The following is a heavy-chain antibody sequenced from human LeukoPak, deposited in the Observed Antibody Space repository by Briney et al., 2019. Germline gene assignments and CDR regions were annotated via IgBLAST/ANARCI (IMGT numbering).Heavy chain of an antibody. D-gene: IGHD3-3*01. J-gene: IGHJ4*02. CDR3: ASAYYDFWSGYPPPPYYFDY. V-gene: IGHV4-34*01. CDR1: GGSFSGYY. Sequence: ETLSLTCAVYGGSFSGYYWSWIRQPPGKGLEWIGEINHNGSTNYNPSLKSRVTISVDTSKNQFSLKPSSVTAADTAVYYCASAYYDFWSGYPPPPYYFDYWGQGTLVTVSS. CDR2: INHNGST.